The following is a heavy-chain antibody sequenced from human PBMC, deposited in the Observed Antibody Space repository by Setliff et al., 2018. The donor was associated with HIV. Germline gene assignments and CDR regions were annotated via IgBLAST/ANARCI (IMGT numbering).Heavy chain of an antibody. V-gene: IGHV4-59*01. CDR1: GGSMSSYY. J-gene: IGHJ4*02. CDR3: ARNRVPSSL. Sequence: LTCTVSGGSMSSYYWSWIRQPPGKGLEWIGSIYYPGSTDYNPSLMSRVTISLDTPKNQFSLKLNSVIAADTAVYYCARNRVPSSLWGQGTLVTVSS. CDR2: IYYPGST. D-gene: IGHD3-10*01.